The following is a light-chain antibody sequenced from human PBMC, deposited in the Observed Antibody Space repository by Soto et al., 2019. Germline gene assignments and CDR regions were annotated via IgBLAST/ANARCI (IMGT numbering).Light chain of an antibody. CDR3: CSYAGSYTS. Sequence: QSVLTQPRSVSGSPGQSVTISCTGTSSDVGGYNYVSWYQQHPGKAPKLMIYDVSKRPSGVPDRFSGSKSGNTASLTISGLQAEDEADYYCCSYAGSYTSFGGVTKLTVL. CDR2: DVS. CDR1: SSDVGGYNY. V-gene: IGLV2-11*01. J-gene: IGLJ2*01.